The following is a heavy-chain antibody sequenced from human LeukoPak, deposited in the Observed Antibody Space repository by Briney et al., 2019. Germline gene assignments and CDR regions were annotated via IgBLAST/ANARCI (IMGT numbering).Heavy chain of an antibody. V-gene: IGHV3-48*01. J-gene: IGHJ4*02. D-gene: IGHD3-22*01. Sequence: RRPIYYADSVKGRSTISRDNAKNSLYLQMNSLRAEDTAVYYCARSPYFYDSSGHHFDYWGQGTLVTVSS. CDR2: RRPI. CDR3: ARSPYFYDSSGHHFDY.